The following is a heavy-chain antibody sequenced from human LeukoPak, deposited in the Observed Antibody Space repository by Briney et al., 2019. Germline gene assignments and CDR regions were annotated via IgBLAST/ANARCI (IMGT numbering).Heavy chain of an antibody. CDR2: IYYSGST. V-gene: IGHV4-59*01. CDR3: ARGPITMVRGVINLDAFDI. CDR1: GGSISSYY. J-gene: IGHJ3*02. Sequence: SETLSLTCTVSGGSISSYYWSWIRQPPGKGLEWIGYIYYSGSTNYNPSLKSRVTISVDTSKNQFSLRLNSVTAADTAVYYCARGPITMVRGVINLDAFDIWGQGIMVTVSS. D-gene: IGHD3-10*01.